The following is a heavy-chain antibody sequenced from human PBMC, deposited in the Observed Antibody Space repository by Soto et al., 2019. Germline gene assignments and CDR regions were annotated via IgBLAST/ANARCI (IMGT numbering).Heavy chain of an antibody. CDR2: IYYSGST. Sequence: QVQLQESGPGLVKPSETLSLTCTVSGGSISSYYWSWIRQPPGKGLEWIGYIYYSGSTNYNPSLKRRVTISVDTSKNQFSLKLSSVTAADTAVYYCARLIKYRAPLQWLVGVWFDPWGQGTLVTVSS. V-gene: IGHV4-59*08. CDR1: GGSISSYY. CDR3: ARLIKYRAPLQWLVGVWFDP. D-gene: IGHD6-19*01. J-gene: IGHJ5*02.